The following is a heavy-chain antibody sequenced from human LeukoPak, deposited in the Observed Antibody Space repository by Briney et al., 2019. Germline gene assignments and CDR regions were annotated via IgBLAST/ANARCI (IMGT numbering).Heavy chain of an antibody. CDR1: GGTFSNYT. Sequence: SVKVSCKASGGTFSNYTISWVRQAPGQGLEWMGRIIPILGIANYAQKFQGRVTITADKSTSTGYMELSRLRSEDTAVYYCARDTSHYCSGGSCYLNWFDPWGQGTLVTVSS. D-gene: IGHD2-15*01. CDR3: ARDTSHYCSGGSCYLNWFDP. CDR2: IIPILGIA. J-gene: IGHJ5*02. V-gene: IGHV1-69*04.